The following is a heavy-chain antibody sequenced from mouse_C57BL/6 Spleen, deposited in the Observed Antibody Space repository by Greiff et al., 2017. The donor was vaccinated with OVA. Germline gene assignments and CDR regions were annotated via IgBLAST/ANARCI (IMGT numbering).Heavy chain of an antibody. Sequence: QVQLQQPGAELVKPGASVKMSCKASGYTFTSYWITWVKQRPGQGLEWIGDIDPGSGSTKYNEKFKSKATLTVDTSSSTAYMQLSSLTSEDTSVYYCAFYYGYDPFAYWGQGTLVTVSA. CDR2: IDPGSGST. CDR1: GYTFTSYW. V-gene: IGHV1-55*01. D-gene: IGHD2-2*01. CDR3: AFYYGYDPFAY. J-gene: IGHJ3*01.